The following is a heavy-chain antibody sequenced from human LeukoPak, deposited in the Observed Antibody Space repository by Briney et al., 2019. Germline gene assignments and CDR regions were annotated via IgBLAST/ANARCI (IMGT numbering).Heavy chain of an antibody. CDR2: ISYDGSNK. CDR3: ARDLAYCGGDCYSDAFDI. J-gene: IGHJ3*02. CDR1: GFTFSSYA. Sequence: GGSLRLSCVASGFTFSSYAMHWVRQAPGKGLEWVAVISYDGSNKYYADSVKGRFTISRDNSKNTLYLQMNSLRAEDTAVYYCARDLAYCGGDCYSDAFDIWGQGTMVTVSS. V-gene: IGHV3-30*04. D-gene: IGHD2-21*02.